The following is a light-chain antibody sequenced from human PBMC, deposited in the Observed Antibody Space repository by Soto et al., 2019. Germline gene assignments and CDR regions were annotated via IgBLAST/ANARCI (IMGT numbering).Light chain of an antibody. CDR1: SSDVGYYNF. V-gene: IGLV2-8*02. J-gene: IGLJ1*01. CDR3: AAWDDNFSTYV. Sequence: QSVLTQPPSASRSPGQSVTISCTGTSSDVGYYNFVSWYQQRPGKAPKLMIYEVNKRPSGVPDRFSGSKSGKTASLTVSGLQPEDEADYYCAAWDDNFSTYVFGSGTKVTVL. CDR2: EVN.